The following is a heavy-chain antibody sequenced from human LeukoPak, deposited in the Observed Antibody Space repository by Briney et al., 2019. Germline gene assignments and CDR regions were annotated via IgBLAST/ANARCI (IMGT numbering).Heavy chain of an antibody. Sequence: ASVTVSCKASGYTFTSYGISWVRQAPGQGLEWMGWISAYNGNTNYAQKFQGRVTMTRDTSISTAYMELSRLRSDDTAVYYCARGGLNYGDYGNCFDYWGQGTLVTVSS. J-gene: IGHJ4*02. D-gene: IGHD4-17*01. CDR1: GYTFTSYG. CDR2: ISAYNGNT. V-gene: IGHV1-18*01. CDR3: ARGGLNYGDYGNCFDY.